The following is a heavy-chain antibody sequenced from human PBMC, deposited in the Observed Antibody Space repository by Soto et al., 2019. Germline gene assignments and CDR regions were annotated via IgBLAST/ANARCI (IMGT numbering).Heavy chain of an antibody. J-gene: IGHJ4*02. CDR2: IYYSGST. Sequence: SETLSLTCSVSAGSISSSSYYWGWIRQPPGKGLEWIGSIYYSGSTYYNPSLKNRVTMSVDTSKNQFSLKLRSVTAADTAVYYCARHPSDSAGELTYFDYWGQGALVTVSS. CDR1: AGSISSSSYY. V-gene: IGHV4-39*01. D-gene: IGHD3-10*01. CDR3: ARHPSDSAGELTYFDY.